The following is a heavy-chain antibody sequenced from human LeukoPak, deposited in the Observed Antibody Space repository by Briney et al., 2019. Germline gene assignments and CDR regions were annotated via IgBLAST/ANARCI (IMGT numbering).Heavy chain of an antibody. Sequence: SETLSLTCAVYGGSFSGYYGSWIRQPPGKGLEWIGEINHSGSTNYNPSLKSRVTISVDTSKNQFSLKLSSVTAADTAVYYCARRGVRGVRDWGQGTLVTVSS. J-gene: IGHJ4*02. CDR3: ARRGVRGVRD. CDR1: GGSFSGYY. V-gene: IGHV4-34*01. CDR2: INHSGST. D-gene: IGHD3-10*01.